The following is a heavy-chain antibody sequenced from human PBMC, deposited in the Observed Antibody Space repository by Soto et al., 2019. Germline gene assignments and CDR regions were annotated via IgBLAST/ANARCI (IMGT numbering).Heavy chain of an antibody. V-gene: IGHV1-69*13. Sequence: SVKVSCKASGGTFSSYAISWVRQAPGQGLEWMGGIIPIFGTANYAQKFQGRVTITADESTSTAYMELSSLRSEDTAVYYCARRGPYGDYDNWFDPWGQGTLVTVSS. CDR1: GGTFSSYA. J-gene: IGHJ5*02. D-gene: IGHD4-17*01. CDR2: IIPIFGTA. CDR3: ARRGPYGDYDNWFDP.